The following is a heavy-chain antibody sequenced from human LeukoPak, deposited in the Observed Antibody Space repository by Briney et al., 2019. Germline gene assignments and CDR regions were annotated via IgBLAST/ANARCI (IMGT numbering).Heavy chain of an antibody. D-gene: IGHD7-27*01. J-gene: IGHJ4*02. CDR3: ARGPPNWGYDY. CDR2: IYYSGST. Sequence: KSSQTLSLTCTVSGDFISSGGLYWSWIRQHPGKGLEWIGYIYYSGSTYYNPSLKSRVTISVDTSKNQFSLKLDSVTAADTAVYYCARGPPNWGYDYWGPGTLVTVSS. CDR1: GDFISSGGLY. V-gene: IGHV4-31*03.